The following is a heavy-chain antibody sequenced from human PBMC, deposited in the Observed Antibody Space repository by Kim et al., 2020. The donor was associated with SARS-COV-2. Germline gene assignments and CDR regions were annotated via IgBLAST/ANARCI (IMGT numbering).Heavy chain of an antibody. J-gene: IGHJ4*02. CDR2: IYPGDSDT. D-gene: IGHD6-13*01. Sequence: GESLKISCKGSGYSFTSYWIGWVRQMPGKGLEWMGIIYPGDSDTRYSPSFQGQVTISADKSISTAYLQWSSLKASDTAMYYCARHAYPGIAAADNDYWGQGTLVTVSS. CDR3: ARHAYPGIAAADNDY. CDR1: GYSFTSYW. V-gene: IGHV5-51*01.